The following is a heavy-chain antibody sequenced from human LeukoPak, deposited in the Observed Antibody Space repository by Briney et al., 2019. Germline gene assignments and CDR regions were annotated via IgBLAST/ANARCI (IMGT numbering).Heavy chain of an antibody. V-gene: IGHV3-21*06. CDR2: IYSSGGYM. Sequence: GGSLRLFCEASGFTFNTYSMNWARQAPGKGLEWVSSIYSSGGYMFYADSVKGRFIISRDNAKDSLYLQMNSLRVEDTAVYYCLRGDRRDYWGQGTLVTVSS. CDR1: GFTFNTYS. CDR3: LRGDRRDY. J-gene: IGHJ4*02.